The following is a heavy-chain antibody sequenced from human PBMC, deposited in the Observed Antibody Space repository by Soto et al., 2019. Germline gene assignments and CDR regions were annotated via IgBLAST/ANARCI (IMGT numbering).Heavy chain of an antibody. CDR1: GGPFSGYY. CDR2: INHSGST. Sequence: PSETLSLTCAVYGGPFSGYYWNWIRQPPGKGLEWIGEINHSGSTNYNPSLKSRVTISVDPSKNQFSLKLSSVTAADTAVYYCARASRFDPWGQGTLVTVSS. V-gene: IGHV4-34*01. CDR3: ARASRFDP. J-gene: IGHJ5*02.